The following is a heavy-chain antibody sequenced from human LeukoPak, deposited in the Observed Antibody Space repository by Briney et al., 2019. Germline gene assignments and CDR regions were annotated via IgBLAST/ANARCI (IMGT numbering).Heavy chain of an antibody. V-gene: IGHV3-21*01. J-gene: IGHJ4*02. CDR2: ISPRSDYI. CDR3: SRGGTDDVFNY. Sequence: PGGSLKLSCAASGFTFSSYSMNWVRQAPGKGLEWVSSISPRSDYIYYVDSVKGRFTISRDNAKNSLYLQMNSLRAGDTAVYYCSRGGTDDVFNYWGQGTLVTVCS. CDR1: GFTFSSYS. D-gene: IGHD1-1*01.